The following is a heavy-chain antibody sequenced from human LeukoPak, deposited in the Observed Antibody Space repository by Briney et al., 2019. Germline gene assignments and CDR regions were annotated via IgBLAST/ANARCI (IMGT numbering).Heavy chain of an antibody. D-gene: IGHD3-3*01. CDR3: AKDRRWSGSGYQYGMDV. CDR1: GFAFRSYA. Sequence: PGGSLRLSCSASGFAFRSYAMSWVRQAPGKGLEWVSGISGSDADTYYADSVKGRFTISRDNSQNTLYLQMNSLRAEDTAVYYCAKDRRWSGSGYQYGMDVWGKGTTVTVSS. CDR2: ISGSDADT. J-gene: IGHJ6*04. V-gene: IGHV3-23*01.